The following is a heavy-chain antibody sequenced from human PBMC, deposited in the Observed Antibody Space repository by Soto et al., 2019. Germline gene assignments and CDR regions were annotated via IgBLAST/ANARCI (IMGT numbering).Heavy chain of an antibody. CDR3: ARDGGGYYVDDAFDI. J-gene: IGHJ3*02. D-gene: IGHD3-22*01. V-gene: IGHV3-33*01. CDR2: IWYDGSNK. Sequence: QVQLVESGGGMVQPGRSLRLSCAASGFTFSSYGMHWVRQAPGKGLEWVAVIWYDGSNKYYADSVKGRFTISRDNSKNTLYLQMNSLRAEDTAVYYCARDGGGYYVDDAFDIWGQGTMVTVSS. CDR1: GFTFSSYG.